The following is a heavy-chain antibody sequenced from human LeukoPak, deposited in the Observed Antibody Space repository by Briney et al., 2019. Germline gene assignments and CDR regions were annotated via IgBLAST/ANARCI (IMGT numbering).Heavy chain of an antibody. J-gene: IGHJ4*02. V-gene: IGHV3-30*18. CDR3: AKDGIRYYYDSSGYYGDY. CDR2: ITYGGSNE. CDR1: GFSFSSYG. Sequence: VRSLRLSCAASGFSFSSYGMHWVRQAPGKGLEWMAVITYGGSNEYYAATVKGRFTISRDNSKNTLYLQITSLRAEDTAVYYCAKDGIRYYYDSSGYYGDYWGQGTLVTVSS. D-gene: IGHD3-22*01.